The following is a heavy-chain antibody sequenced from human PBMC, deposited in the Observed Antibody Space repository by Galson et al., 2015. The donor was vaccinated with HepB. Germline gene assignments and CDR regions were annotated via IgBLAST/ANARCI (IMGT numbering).Heavy chain of an antibody. D-gene: IGHD1-1*01. V-gene: IGHV1-18*01. CDR2: ISAYNGNT. CDR3: ARGWNDAPTRMDVFDI. J-gene: IGHJ3*02. CDR1: GYTFTSYG. Sequence: SVKVSCKASGYTFTSYGISWVRQAPGQGLEWMGWISAYNGNTNYAQKLQGRVTMTTDTSTSTAYMELRSLRSDDTAVYYCARGWNDAPTRMDVFDIWGQGTVVTVSS.